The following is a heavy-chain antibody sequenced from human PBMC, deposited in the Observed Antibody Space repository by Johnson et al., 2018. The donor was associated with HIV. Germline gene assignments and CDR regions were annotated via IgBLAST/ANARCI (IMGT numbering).Heavy chain of an antibody. CDR1: GFTFSSYW. CDR2: IKQDGSEK. CDR3: ARDRGAARDAVDI. D-gene: IGHD6-6*01. V-gene: IGHV3-7*05. Sequence: VQLVESGGGLVQPGGSLRLSCAASGFTFSSYWMSWVRQAPGKGLEWVANIKQDGSEKYYVDSVKGRFTISRANAKNSLYLQMNSLRAEDTAVYYCARDRGAARDAVDIWGQGTMVTVSS. J-gene: IGHJ3*02.